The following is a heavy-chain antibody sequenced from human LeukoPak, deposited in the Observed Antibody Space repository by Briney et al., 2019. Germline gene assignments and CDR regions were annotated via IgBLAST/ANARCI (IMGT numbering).Heavy chain of an antibody. V-gene: IGHV1-18*01. CDR3: ARDGSPDYYDSSGYVD. CDR2: ISAYNGNT. J-gene: IGHJ4*02. D-gene: IGHD3-22*01. Sequence: ASVKVSCKASGYTFTSYGISWVRQAPGQGLEWMGWISAYNGNTNYAQKLQGRVTMTTDTSTSTAYMELRSLRSDDTAVYYCARDGSPDYYDSSGYVDWGQGTLVTDSS. CDR1: GYTFTSYG.